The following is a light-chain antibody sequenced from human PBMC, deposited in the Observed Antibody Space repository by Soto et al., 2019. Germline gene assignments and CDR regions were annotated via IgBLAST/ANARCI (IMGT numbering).Light chain of an antibody. CDR2: EVT. CDR1: SSDIGSYNL. CDR3: CSYASNFTLL. J-gene: IGLJ2*01. Sequence: QAVVTQPASVSGSPGQSITISCTGTSSDIGSYNLVSWYQQHPGKAPKLMIYEVTKRPSRVSNRFSGSKSGNTASLTISGLLAEDEADYYCCSYASNFTLLFGGGTKVTVL. V-gene: IGLV2-23*02.